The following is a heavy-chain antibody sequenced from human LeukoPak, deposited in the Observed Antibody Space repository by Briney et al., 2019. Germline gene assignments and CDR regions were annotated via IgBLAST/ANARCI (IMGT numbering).Heavy chain of an antibody. D-gene: IGHD2-15*01. CDR1: GFRFSDYW. CDR3: ARGWGEKGYCRGGTCNNPQFDY. J-gene: IGHJ4*02. V-gene: IGHV3-7*01. CDR2: IKEDGREK. Sequence: PGGSPRLSCEASGFRFSDYWMTWVRQAPGKGLEWVANIKEDGREKYYVDSVKGRFTLSKGNAKNSVYLQMNSLGAEDTAVYYCARGWGEKGYCRGGTCNNPQFDYWGQGILVTVSS.